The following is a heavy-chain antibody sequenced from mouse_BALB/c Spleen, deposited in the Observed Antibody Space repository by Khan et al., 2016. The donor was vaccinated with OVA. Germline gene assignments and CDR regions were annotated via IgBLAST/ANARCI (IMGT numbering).Heavy chain of an antibody. Sequence: VQLKQSGPELLKPGASVKMSCKASRYTFTSYVMHWVKQKPGQGLEWIGYIYPFNDDSKYSEKFKGKATLTSDTSSNTAYMELSSLTSEDSADYDCATQGSTYTWFAYWGQGTLVTVSA. CDR1: RYTFTSYV. CDR2: IYPFNDDS. V-gene: IGHV1S136*01. CDR3: ATQGSTYTWFAY. D-gene: IGHD1-1*01. J-gene: IGHJ3*01.